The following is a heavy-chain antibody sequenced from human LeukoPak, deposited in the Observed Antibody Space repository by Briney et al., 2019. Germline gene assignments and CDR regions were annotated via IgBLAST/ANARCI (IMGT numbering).Heavy chain of an antibody. CDR3: ARRGGWEPLAHAFDI. CDR2: ISSSGSTI. Sequence: GGSLRLSCAASGFTFSSYEMNWVRQAPGKGLEWVSYISSSGSTIYYADSVKGPFTISRDNAKNSLYLQMNSLRAEDTAVYYCARRGGWEPLAHAFDIWGPGTMATTSS. J-gene: IGHJ3*02. CDR1: GFTFSSYE. D-gene: IGHD1-26*01. V-gene: IGHV3-48*03.